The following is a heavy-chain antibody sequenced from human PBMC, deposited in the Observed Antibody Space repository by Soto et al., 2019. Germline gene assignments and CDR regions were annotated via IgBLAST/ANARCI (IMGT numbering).Heavy chain of an antibody. CDR2: IKQDGSEK. Sequence: EVQLVESGGGLVQPGGSLRLSCAASGFTFSSYWMSWVRQAPGKGLEGVANIKQDGSEKYYVDSVKGRFTISRDNAKNSLYLQMNSLRAEDTAVYYCARESHPGREIYYYYYMDVWGKGTTVTVSS. J-gene: IGHJ6*03. CDR3: ARESHPGREIYYYYYMDV. CDR1: GFTFSSYW. V-gene: IGHV3-7*01.